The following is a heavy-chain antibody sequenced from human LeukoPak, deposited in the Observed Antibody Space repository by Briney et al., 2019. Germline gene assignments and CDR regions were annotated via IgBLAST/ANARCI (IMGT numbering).Heavy chain of an antibody. CDR2: IIPIFGIA. D-gene: IGHD4-17*01. Sequence: ASVKVSCKASGGTFSSYAISWVRQGHGQGLEWMGRIIPIFGIANYAQKFQGRVTITADKSTSTAYMELSSLRSEDTAVYYCARDGGDYMAEYFQHWGQGTLVTVSS. J-gene: IGHJ1*01. V-gene: IGHV1-69*04. CDR3: ARDGGDYMAEYFQH. CDR1: GGTFSSYA.